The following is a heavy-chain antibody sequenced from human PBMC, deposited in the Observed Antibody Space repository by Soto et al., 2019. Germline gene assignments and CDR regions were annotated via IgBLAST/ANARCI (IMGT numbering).Heavy chain of an antibody. D-gene: IGHD3-9*01. CDR3: ARRGYYYDILTGEGAFDY. J-gene: IGHJ4*02. V-gene: IGHV4-59*08. CDR1: GGSISSYY. CDR2: IYYSGST. Sequence: SETLSLTCTVSGGSISSYYWSWIRQPPGKGLEWIGYIYYSGSTNYNPSLKSRVTISVDTSKNQFSLKLSSVTAADTAVYYCARRGYYYDILTGEGAFDYWGQGTLVTVSS.